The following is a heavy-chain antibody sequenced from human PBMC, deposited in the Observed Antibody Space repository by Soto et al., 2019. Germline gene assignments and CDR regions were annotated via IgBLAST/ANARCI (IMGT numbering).Heavy chain of an antibody. J-gene: IGHJ4*02. D-gene: IGHD4-17*01. CDR3: ARGFDYGGNPFDY. CDR1: GGSFSGYY. Sequence: ETLSLTCAVYGGSFSGYYWSWIRQPPGKGLEWIGEINHSGSTNYNPSLKSRVTISVDTSKNQFSLKLSSVTAADTAVYYCARGFDYGGNPFDYWGQGTLVTVSS. V-gene: IGHV4-34*01. CDR2: INHSGST.